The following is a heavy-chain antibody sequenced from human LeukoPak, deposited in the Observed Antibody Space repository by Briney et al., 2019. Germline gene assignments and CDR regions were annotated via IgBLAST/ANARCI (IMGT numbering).Heavy chain of an antibody. D-gene: IGHD3-10*01. CDR2: TYYSGST. Sequence: SETLSLTCTVSGVFISTSSYSWGWIRQPPGKGLEWIGSTYYSGSTYCNPSLKSRVTISVDTSKNEFSLKLSSVTAADTAVYFCARSAYYGSGSYWDYYYYMDVWGKGTTVTVSS. V-gene: IGHV4-39*01. CDR1: GVFISTSSYS. CDR3: ARSAYYGSGSYWDYYYYMDV. J-gene: IGHJ6*03.